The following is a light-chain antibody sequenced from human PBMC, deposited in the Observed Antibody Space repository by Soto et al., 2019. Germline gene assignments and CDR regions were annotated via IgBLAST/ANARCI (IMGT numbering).Light chain of an antibody. V-gene: IGLV2-14*01. Sequence: QSALTQPASVSGTPGQSITISCTGSNSDVGIYDFVSWYQHHPGRAPKLIVSEVSHRPSGVSNRFSGSKSGNTASLTISGLQSEDEADYYCSSYRSSGTLVVFGSGTKLTVL. J-gene: IGLJ1*01. CDR1: NSDVGIYDF. CDR2: EVS. CDR3: SSYRSSGTLVV.